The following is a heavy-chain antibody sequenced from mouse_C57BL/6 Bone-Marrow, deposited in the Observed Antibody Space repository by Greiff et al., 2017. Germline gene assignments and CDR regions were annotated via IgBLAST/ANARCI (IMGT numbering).Heavy chain of an antibody. CDR3: ARAVTVVAYYYAMDY. Sequence: QVQLQQSGAELVKPGASVTISCKASGYAFSSYWMNWVKQRPGKGLEWIGQIYPGDGDTNYNGKFKGKATLTADNSSSAAYMQLSSLTSEDSAVYFCARAVTVVAYYYAMDYWGQGTSVTVSS. J-gene: IGHJ4*01. D-gene: IGHD1-1*01. CDR2: IYPGDGDT. V-gene: IGHV1-80*01. CDR1: GYAFSSYW.